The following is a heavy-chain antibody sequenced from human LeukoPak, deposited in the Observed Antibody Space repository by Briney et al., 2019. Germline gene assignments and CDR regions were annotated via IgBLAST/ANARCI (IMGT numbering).Heavy chain of an antibody. V-gene: IGHV3-21*01. J-gene: IGHJ4*02. CDR3: ARTLLDSSGYYTDVYYFDY. CDR2: ISSSSSYI. Sequence: GGSLRLSCAASGFTFSSYSTNWVRQAPGKGLEWVSSISSSSSYIYYADSVKGRFTISRDNAKNSLYLQMNSLRAEDTAVYYCARTLLDSSGYYTDVYYFDYWGQGTLVTVSS. CDR1: GFTFSSYS. D-gene: IGHD3-22*01.